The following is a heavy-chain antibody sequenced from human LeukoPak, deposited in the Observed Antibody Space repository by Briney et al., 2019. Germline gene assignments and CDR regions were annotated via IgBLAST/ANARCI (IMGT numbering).Heavy chain of an antibody. CDR3: GRETSEYFWSGYHYTPCDY. CDR2: ISFDGSNK. CDR1: GFTLSSYA. Sequence: GRSLRLSSAASGFTLSSYAMHWVRQAPGKGLEWVAVISFDGSNKYYADSVKGGFTLSRDNYKNMLYLQIDSLKAEDTAVYYCGRETSEYFWSGYHYTPCDYWGQRTLVSVSS. D-gene: IGHD3-3*01. J-gene: IGHJ4*02. V-gene: IGHV3-30*04.